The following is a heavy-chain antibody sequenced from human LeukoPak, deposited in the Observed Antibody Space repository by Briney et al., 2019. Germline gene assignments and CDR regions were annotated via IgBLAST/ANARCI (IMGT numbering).Heavy chain of an antibody. V-gene: IGHV4-59*01. D-gene: IGHD3-16*01. CDR2: IYYSGST. Sequence: PSETLSLTCTVSGGSISSYYWSWIRQPPGKGLEWIGYIYYSGSTNYNPSLKSRVTISVDTSKNQFSLKLSSVTAADTAVYYCARGGHPLYYYYYYGMDVWGQGTTVTVSS. J-gene: IGHJ6*02. CDR1: GGSISSYY. CDR3: ARGGHPLYYYYYYGMDV.